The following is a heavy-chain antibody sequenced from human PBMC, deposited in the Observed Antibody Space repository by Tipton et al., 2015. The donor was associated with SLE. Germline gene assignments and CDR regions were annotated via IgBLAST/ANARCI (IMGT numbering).Heavy chain of an antibody. D-gene: IGHD2-15*01. Sequence: SGFTFSSYGMHWVRQAPGKGLEWVAFIRYDGSNKYYADSVKGRFTISRDNSKNTLYLQMNSLRAEDTAVYYCAKDRVAVGHSSYFDYWGQGTLVTVSS. J-gene: IGHJ4*02. CDR1: GFTFSSYG. CDR3: AKDRVAVGHSSYFDY. V-gene: IGHV3-30*02. CDR2: IRYDGSNK.